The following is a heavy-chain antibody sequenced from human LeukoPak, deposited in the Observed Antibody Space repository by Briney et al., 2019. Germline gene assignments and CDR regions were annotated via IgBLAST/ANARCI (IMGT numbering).Heavy chain of an antibody. V-gene: IGHV1-2*02. Sequence: ASVKVSCKAAGYTFTGYLMHWVRQAPGQGLEWMGWISPNSGDTKYAQKFQGRVAMTRDTSIGTAYMVLSSLRSDDTAFYYCVRALSTVATWLYLWGRGTLVTVSS. CDR1: GYTFTGYL. J-gene: IGHJ2*01. CDR2: ISPNSGDT. CDR3: VRALSTVATWLYL. D-gene: IGHD4-17*01.